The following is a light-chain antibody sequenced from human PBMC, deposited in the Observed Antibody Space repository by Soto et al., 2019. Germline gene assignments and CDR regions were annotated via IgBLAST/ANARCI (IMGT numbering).Light chain of an antibody. CDR2: AAF. J-gene: IGKJ3*01. CDR3: QQSYSSLFT. Sequence: DIQMTQSPSSLSASVGDRVTITCRASQSISTYLNWYQQKPGKAPKLLIFAAFSLQSGVPSRFSGSGSGPDFTLTISSLQPEDFATYYCQQSYSSLFTFGPGTKVDIK. CDR1: QSISTY. V-gene: IGKV1-39*01.